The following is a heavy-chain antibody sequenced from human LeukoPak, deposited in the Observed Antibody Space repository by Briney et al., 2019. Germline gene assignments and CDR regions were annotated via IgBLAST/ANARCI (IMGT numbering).Heavy chain of an antibody. J-gene: IGHJ6*02. V-gene: IGHV1-18*01. D-gene: IGHD1-26*01. CDR1: GYTFTSYG. CDR2: ISAYSGDT. CDR3: ARISLGAIWGYYYGMDV. Sequence: GASVKVSCKASGYTFTSYGISWVRQAPGQGLEWMGWISAYSGDTNYAQKFQGRVTITADESTSTAYMELSSLRSEDTAVFYCARISLGAIWGYYYGMDVWGQGTTVTVSS.